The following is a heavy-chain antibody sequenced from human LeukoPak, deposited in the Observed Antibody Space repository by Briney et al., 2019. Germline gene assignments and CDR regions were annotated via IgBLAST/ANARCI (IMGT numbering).Heavy chain of an antibody. CDR3: ASSGDRSDYYYGMDV. CDR2: ISSSSSYI. J-gene: IGHJ6*04. D-gene: IGHD6-19*01. Sequence: GGSLRLSCAASGSTFSSYSMNWVRQAPGKGLEWVSSISSSSSYIYYADSVKGRFTISRDNAKNSLYLQMNSLRAEDTAVYYCASSGDRSDYYYGMDVWGKGTTVTVSS. V-gene: IGHV3-21*01. CDR1: GSTFSSYS.